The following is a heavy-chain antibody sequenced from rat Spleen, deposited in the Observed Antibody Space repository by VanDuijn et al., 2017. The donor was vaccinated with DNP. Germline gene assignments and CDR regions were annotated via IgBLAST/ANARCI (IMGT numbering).Heavy chain of an antibody. CDR3: ARHFKGFAY. CDR2: IGSAAYAP. J-gene: IGHJ3*01. V-gene: IGHV5-25*01. Sequence: EVQLVESGGGLVQPGRSLKLSCAASGFTFSAYYLAWVRQAPAKGLEWVAYIGSAAYAPYYGDSVKGRFTISRDNAKSTLYLQMDSLRSEDTATYYCARHFKGFAYWGQGTLVTVSS. D-gene: IGHD1-3*01. CDR1: GFTFSAYY.